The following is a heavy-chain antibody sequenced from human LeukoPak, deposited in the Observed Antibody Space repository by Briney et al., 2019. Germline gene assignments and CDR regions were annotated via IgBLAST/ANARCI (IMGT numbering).Heavy chain of an antibody. CDR2: TYYSGST. J-gene: IGHJ4*02. CDR1: GGSISSGGYY. V-gene: IGHV4-31*03. Sequence: SQTLSLTCTVSGGSISSGGYYWSWIRQHPGKGLEWIGYTYYSGSTYYNPSLKSRVTISVDTSKNQFSLKLSSVTAADTAVYYCARSRREATVVSLDYWGQGTLVTVSS. D-gene: IGHD4-23*01. CDR3: ARSRREATVVSLDY.